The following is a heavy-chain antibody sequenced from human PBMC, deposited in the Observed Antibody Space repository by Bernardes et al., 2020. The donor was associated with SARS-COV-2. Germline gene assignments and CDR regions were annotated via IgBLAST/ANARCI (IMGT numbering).Heavy chain of an antibody. CDR2: IAYDGSYK. D-gene: IGHD3-3*01. Sequence: GGSLRLSCAASGFTFSSYAMHWVRQAPGKGLEWVAVIAYDGSYKYYGDSVKGRFTISGDNSKNTLYLQMNNLRAEDTAVYYCARDRFLEWGNWFAPWGQGTLVSVSS. V-gene: IGHV3-30*01. CDR3: ARDRFLEWGNWFAP. CDR1: GFTFSSYA. J-gene: IGHJ5*02.